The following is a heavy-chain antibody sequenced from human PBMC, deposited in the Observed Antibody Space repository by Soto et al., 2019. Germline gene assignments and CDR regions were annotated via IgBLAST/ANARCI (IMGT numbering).Heavy chain of an antibody. CDR3: ARDSGSSSDYYGMDV. CDR1: GFIFTIYS. J-gene: IGHJ6*02. Sequence: GGSLRLSCAASGFIFTIYSMNWVRQAPGKGLEWVSSISSSSSYIYYADSVKGRFTISTDNAKNSLYLQISSLRAEYTAVYDSARDSGSSSDYYGMDVWGQGTTVTVSS. V-gene: IGHV3-21*01. D-gene: IGHD6-13*01. CDR2: ISSSSSYI.